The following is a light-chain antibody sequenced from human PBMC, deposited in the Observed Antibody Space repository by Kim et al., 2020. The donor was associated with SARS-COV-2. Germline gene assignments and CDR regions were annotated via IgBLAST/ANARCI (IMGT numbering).Light chain of an antibody. CDR2: GAS. Sequence: EIVLTQSPGTLSSSPGERATLSCRATQSVTNTFLAWYQQKPGQAPRLLIYGASSRATGIPDRFSGSGSGTDFTLTISRLEPEEFAVYYCQQYGSSPFTFGAGAKVDIK. V-gene: IGKV3-20*01. J-gene: IGKJ3*01. CDR3: QQYGSSPFT. CDR1: QSVTNTF.